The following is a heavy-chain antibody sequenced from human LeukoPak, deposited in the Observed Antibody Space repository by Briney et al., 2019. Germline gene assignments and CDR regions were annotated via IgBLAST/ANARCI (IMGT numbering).Heavy chain of an antibody. Sequence: GASVTVSCKPSGYTFTSHGISWVRQAPAQGLEWMGWISAYNGNTKYAQNHQGRVTMTTDTSTSTAYMELRSLRSDDTAVYDCARNGTNAFDIGGQGTMVTVS. CDR3: ARNGTNAFDI. D-gene: IGHD1-1*01. J-gene: IGHJ3*02. V-gene: IGHV1-18*01. CDR2: ISAYNGNT. CDR1: GYTFTSHG.